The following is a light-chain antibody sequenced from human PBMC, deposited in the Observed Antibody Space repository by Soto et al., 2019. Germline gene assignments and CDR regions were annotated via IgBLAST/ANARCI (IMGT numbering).Light chain of an antibody. CDR2: DVS. V-gene: IGLV2-14*01. Sequence: QSALTQPASVSGSPAQSITISCTGTSSDVGGYNYVSWYQQHPGKAPNLIIFDVSNRPSGVSNRFSGSKSGNSASLTISGLQAEDEADYYCSSYTGSNTPVVFGGGTKLTVL. CDR3: SSYTGSNTPVV. J-gene: IGLJ2*01. CDR1: SSDVGGYNY.